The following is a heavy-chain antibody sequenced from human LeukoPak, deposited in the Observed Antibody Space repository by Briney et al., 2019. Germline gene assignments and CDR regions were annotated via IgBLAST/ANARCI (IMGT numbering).Heavy chain of an antibody. CDR2: IYYSGST. J-gene: IGHJ4*02. V-gene: IGHV4-59*11. D-gene: IGHD6-13*01. CDR3: ARVLAATHYFDY. CDR1: GGSISSHY. Sequence: SETLSLTCTVSGGSISSHYWSWIRQPPGKGLEWIGYIYYSGSTNYNPSLKSRVTISVKTSKNQFSLKLSSVTAADTAVYYCARVLAATHYFDYWGQGTLVTVSS.